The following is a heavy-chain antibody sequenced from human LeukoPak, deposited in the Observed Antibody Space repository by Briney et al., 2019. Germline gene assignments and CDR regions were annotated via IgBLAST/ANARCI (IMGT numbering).Heavy chain of an antibody. Sequence: SETLSLTCTVSGGSISSGDYYWSWIRQPPGTGLEWIGYIYYSGSTYYNPSLKSRVTISVDTSKNQFSLKLSSVTAADTAVYYCASERITMIVVFDYWGQGTLVTVSS. V-gene: IGHV4-30-4*01. D-gene: IGHD3-22*01. J-gene: IGHJ4*02. CDR2: IYYSGST. CDR1: GGSISSGDYY. CDR3: ASERITMIVVFDY.